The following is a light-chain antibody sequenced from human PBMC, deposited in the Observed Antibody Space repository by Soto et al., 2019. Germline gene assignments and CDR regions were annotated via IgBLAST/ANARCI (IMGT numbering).Light chain of an antibody. J-gene: IGLJ1*01. CDR1: SSDVGAYNY. CDR3: GSYSGRYTFV. V-gene: IGLV2-14*01. Sequence: QSALTQPASVSGSPGQSITISCTGTSSDVGAYNYVSWYQQHPGQAPKLMIFEVSNRPSGVSNRFSGSKSGNTASLTISGLQPEDEAYYYCGSYSGRYTFVFGTGTKLTVL. CDR2: EVS.